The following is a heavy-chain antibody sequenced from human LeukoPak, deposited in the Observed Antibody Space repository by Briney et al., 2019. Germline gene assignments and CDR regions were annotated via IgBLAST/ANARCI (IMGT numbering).Heavy chain of an antibody. D-gene: IGHD3-3*01. CDR3: ARGPRDYDFWSGYSSFDY. CDR1: GGSISSYY. J-gene: IGHJ4*02. V-gene: IGHV4-59*01. Sequence: SETLSLTCTVSGGSISSYYWSWIRQPPGKGLEWIGYIYYSGSTNYNPSLKSRVTISVDTSENQFSLKLSSVTAADTAVYYCARGPRDYDFWSGYSSFDYWGQGTLVTVPS. CDR2: IYYSGST.